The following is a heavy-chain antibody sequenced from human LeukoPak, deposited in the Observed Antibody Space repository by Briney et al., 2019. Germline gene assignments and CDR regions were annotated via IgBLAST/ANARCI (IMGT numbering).Heavy chain of an antibody. Sequence: GGSLRLSCAASGFTFSNYWMNWVRQAPGKGLEWVANIKQDGSENYYLDSVKGRFTISRDNAKNSLYLQMNSLRAEDTAMYYCARGGEYWGQGTLVTVSS. J-gene: IGHJ4*02. D-gene: IGHD3-10*01. V-gene: IGHV3-7*01. CDR3: ARGGEY. CDR2: IKQDGSEN. CDR1: GFTFSNYW.